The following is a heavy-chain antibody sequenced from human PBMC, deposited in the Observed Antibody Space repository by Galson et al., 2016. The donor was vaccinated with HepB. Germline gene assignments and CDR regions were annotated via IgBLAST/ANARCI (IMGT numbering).Heavy chain of an antibody. V-gene: IGHV3-13*01. Sequence: SLRLSCAASGFTFSNYDMHWVRQSMGKGLEWVSGYVVAGNTYYADSVKGRFTISREDGENSLYLQMNSLRAGDTAVYHCARGLRAGYYWSFDAWGQGTTVTVSS. CDR3: ARGLRAGYYWSFDA. D-gene: IGHD1-26*01. CDR2: YVVAGNT. J-gene: IGHJ6*02. CDR1: GFTFSNYD.